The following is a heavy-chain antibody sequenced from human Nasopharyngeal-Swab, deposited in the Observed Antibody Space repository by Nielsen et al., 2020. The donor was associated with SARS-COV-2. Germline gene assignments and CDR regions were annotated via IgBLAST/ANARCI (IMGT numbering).Heavy chain of an antibody. CDR2: ISWNSGSI. CDR3: AKGGLRGYFDY. V-gene: IGHV3-9*01. CDR1: GFTFDDYA. Sequence: SLKISCAASGFTFDDYAMHWVRQAPGKGLEWVSGISWNSGSIGYADSVKGRFTISRDNSKNTLYLQMNSLRAEDTAVYYCAKGGLRGYFDYWGQGTLVTVSS. D-gene: IGHD3-16*01. J-gene: IGHJ4*02.